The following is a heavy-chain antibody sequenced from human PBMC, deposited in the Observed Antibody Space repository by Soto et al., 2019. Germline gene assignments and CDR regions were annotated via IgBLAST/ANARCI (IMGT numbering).Heavy chain of an antibody. CDR2: IYDSGST. Sequence: SETLSLTCTVSGGTISSYYWSWIRQPPGKGLEWIGYIYDSGSTNYNPSLKSRVTISVDTSKNQFSLKLTSVTAADTAVYYCAAPPRYWGQGTLVTVSS. CDR3: AAPPRY. J-gene: IGHJ4*02. V-gene: IGHV4-59*01. CDR1: GGTISSYY. D-gene: IGHD6-6*01.